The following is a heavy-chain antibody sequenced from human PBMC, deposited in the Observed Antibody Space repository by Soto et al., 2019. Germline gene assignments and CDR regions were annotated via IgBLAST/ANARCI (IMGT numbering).Heavy chain of an antibody. Sequence: PGESLKISCKGSGYSFTSYWIGWVRQMPGKGLEWMGIIYPGDSDTRYSPSFQGQVTISADKSISTAYLQWSSLKASDTAMYYCARLKSICTNGVCYFYGMDVWGQGTTVTVSS. V-gene: IGHV5-51*01. CDR2: IYPGDSDT. CDR3: ARLKSICTNGVCYFYGMDV. CDR1: GYSFTSYW. J-gene: IGHJ6*02. D-gene: IGHD2-8*01.